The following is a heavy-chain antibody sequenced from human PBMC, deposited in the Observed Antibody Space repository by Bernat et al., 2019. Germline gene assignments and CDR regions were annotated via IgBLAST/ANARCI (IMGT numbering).Heavy chain of an antibody. CDR2: IYYSGST. CDR1: GGSISSYY. CDR3: ARARLGGFDY. J-gene: IGHJ4*02. D-gene: IGHD3-16*01. Sequence: QVQLQESGPGLVKPSETLSLTCTVSGGSISSYYWSWIRQPPGKGLEWIGYIYYSGSTNYNSSLKSRVTISVDTSKNQFSLKLSSVTAADTAVYYCARARLGGFDYWGQGTLVTVSS. V-gene: IGHV4-59*01.